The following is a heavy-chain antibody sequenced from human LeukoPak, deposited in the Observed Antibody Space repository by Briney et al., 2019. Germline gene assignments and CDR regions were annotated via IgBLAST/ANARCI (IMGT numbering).Heavy chain of an antibody. Sequence: SETLSLTCTVSGGSISSDCCYWGWIRQPPGKGPEWIGGFYYTGTTYYSPSLKSRITISANTSKNQFSLRLSSVTAADTAVYYCAREGGPYRPLDYSGQGTLVTVSS. V-gene: IGHV4-39*02. CDR1: GGSISSDCCY. CDR3: AREGGPYRPLDY. CDR2: FYYTGTT. J-gene: IGHJ4*02.